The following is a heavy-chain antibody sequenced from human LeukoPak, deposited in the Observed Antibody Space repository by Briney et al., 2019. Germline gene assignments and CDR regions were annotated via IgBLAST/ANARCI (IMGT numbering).Heavy chain of an antibody. CDR2: IYHSGST. D-gene: IGHD3-16*02. J-gene: IGHJ4*02. Sequence: SETLSLTCAVSGYSISSGYNWGWIRQPPGKGLEWIGSIYHSGSTYYNPSLKSRVTISVDTSKNQFSIKLSSVTAADTAVYYCARDRITFGGVIVPGRHDYWGQGTLVTVSS. V-gene: IGHV4-38-2*02. CDR1: GYSISSGYN. CDR3: ARDRITFGGVIVPGRHDY.